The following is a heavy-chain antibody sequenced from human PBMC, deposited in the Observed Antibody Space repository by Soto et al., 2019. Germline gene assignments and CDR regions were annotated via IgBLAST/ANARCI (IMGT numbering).Heavy chain of an antibody. CDR3: ARARGAIYGEYYFDY. V-gene: IGHV4-31*03. J-gene: IGHJ4*02. Sequence: QVQLRESGPGLVKPSQTLSLTCTVSGDSISSGTYYWSWIRQHPGKGLEWIGYIYYSGNTYYNPSLKSRLTKSSDRSKNQLSLRLSSVSAADTAVYYCARARGAIYGEYYFDYWGQGTLVTVSS. D-gene: IGHD4-17*01. CDR2: IYYSGNT. CDR1: GDSISSGTYY.